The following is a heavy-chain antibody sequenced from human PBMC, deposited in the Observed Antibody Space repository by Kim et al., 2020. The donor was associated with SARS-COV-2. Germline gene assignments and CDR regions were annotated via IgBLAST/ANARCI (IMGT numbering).Heavy chain of an antibody. J-gene: IGHJ6*02. Sequence: ASVKVSCKASGYTFTSYYMHWVRQAPGQGLEWMGIINPSGGSTSYAQKFQGRVTMTGDTSTSTVYMELSSLRSEDTAVYYCARDNGPTTGMDVWGQGTTVTVSS. CDR2: INPSGGST. CDR1: GYTFTSYY. V-gene: IGHV1-46*01. D-gene: IGHD1-26*01. CDR3: ARDNGPTTGMDV.